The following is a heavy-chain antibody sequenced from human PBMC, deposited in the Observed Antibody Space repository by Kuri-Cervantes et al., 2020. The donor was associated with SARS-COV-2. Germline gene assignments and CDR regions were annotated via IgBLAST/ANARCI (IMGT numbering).Heavy chain of an antibody. CDR2: ISSSSSYI. J-gene: IGHJ6*02. Sequence: GGSLRLSCAASGFTLSSYSMNWVHQAPGKGLEWVSSISSSSSYIYYADSVEGRFTISRDNAKNSLYLQMNSLRAEDTAVYYCARDEEGGWSSTSCFLYGYGMDVWGQGTTVTVSS. D-gene: IGHD2-2*01. V-gene: IGHV3-21*01. CDR3: ARDEEGGWSSTSCFLYGYGMDV. CDR1: GFTLSSYS.